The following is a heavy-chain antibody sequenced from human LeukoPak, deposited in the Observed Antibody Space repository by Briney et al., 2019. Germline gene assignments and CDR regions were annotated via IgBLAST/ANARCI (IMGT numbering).Heavy chain of an antibody. D-gene: IGHD2-15*01. J-gene: IGHJ4*02. CDR1: GFTFSRSW. CDR3: AKGSAWSADY. CDR2: INPDGSNK. Sequence: GGSLRLSCEASGFTFSRSWMFWVRQAPGKGLEWVAHINPDGSNKYHIESVKGRFSSSRDNAKNSLHLQMNSLRAEDTAIYYCAKGSAWSADYWGQGTLVTVSS. V-gene: IGHV3-7*03.